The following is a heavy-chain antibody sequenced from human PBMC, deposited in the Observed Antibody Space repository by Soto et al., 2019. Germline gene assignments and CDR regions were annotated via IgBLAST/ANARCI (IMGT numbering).Heavy chain of an antibody. V-gene: IGHV3-23*01. CDR2: ISNSGGST. CDR1: GFTFSSSA. Sequence: EVQLLESGRGLVQPGGSLRLSCAASGFTFSSSAMSWVRQAPGKGLEWVSSISNSGGSTYYADSVKGRFTISRDNSKNTLYLQMNSLQAEDTAVYYCAKGCGGDCYSGVQYLGQGTLVTVSS. D-gene: IGHD2-21*02. J-gene: IGHJ4*02. CDR3: AKGCGGDCYSGVQY.